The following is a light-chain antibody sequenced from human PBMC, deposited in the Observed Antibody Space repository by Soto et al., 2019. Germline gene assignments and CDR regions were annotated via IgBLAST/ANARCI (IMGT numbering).Light chain of an antibody. CDR3: QQYNSYSWT. CDR1: QSISSW. J-gene: IGKJ1*01. V-gene: IGKV1-5*03. Sequence: IHMTRSPSTLSASVGDRVTITCRASQSISSWLAWYQQKPGKAPKLLIYKASSLESGVPSRFSGSGSGTEFTLTISSLQPDDFATYYCQQYNSYSWTFGQGTKVDIK. CDR2: KAS.